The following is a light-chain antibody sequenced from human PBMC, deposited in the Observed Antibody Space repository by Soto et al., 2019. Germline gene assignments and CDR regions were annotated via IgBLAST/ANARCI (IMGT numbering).Light chain of an antibody. CDR2: DVN. CDR3: CSYAGSYV. J-gene: IGLJ1*01. V-gene: IGLV2-11*01. Sequence: QSALTQPASVSGSPGQPVTISCTGTNSGVGNYNYVSWYQHHPGEAPKLVIYDVNKRPSGVPDRFSGSKSGNTASLTISGLQAEDEADYYCCSYAGSYVFGTGTKLTVL. CDR1: NSGVGNYNY.